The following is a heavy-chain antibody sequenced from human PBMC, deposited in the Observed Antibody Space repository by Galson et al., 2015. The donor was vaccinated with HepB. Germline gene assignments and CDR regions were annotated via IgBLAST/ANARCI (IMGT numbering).Heavy chain of an antibody. D-gene: IGHD3-22*01. V-gene: IGHV2-26*01. CDR1: GFSLSNARMG. CDR2: IFSNDEK. J-gene: IGHJ3*02. CDR3: ARISYYYDSSGYLADAFDI. Sequence: PALVKPTQTLTLTCTVSGFSLSNARMGVSWIRQPPGKALEWLAHIFSNDEKSYSTSLKSRLTISKDTSKSQVVLTMTNMDPVDTATYYCARISYYYDSSGYLADAFDIWGQGTMVTVSS.